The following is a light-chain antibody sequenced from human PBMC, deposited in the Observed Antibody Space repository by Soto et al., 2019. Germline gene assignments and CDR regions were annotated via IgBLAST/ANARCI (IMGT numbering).Light chain of an antibody. V-gene: IGKV3-20*01. CDR2: GAS. CDR1: QSVSSN. Sequence: EIVLTHSPGTLSVSPVERATLSFSSSQSVSSNLALCQQKPGQAPRLLIYGASSRATGIPARFSVSGSGTEFTLTTSRLHPADFAVDYCQQYDSSPPWTFGQGTKVDIK. CDR3: QQYDSSPPWT. J-gene: IGKJ1*01.